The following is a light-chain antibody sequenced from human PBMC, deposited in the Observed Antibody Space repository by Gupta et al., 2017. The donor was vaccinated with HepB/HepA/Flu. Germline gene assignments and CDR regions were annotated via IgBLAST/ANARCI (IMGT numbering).Light chain of an antibody. CDR1: QGINRF. CDR2: AAS. J-gene: IGKJ4*01. Sequence: IHLTHSPPSLPASGGDRVTITCRASQGINRFLAWYQQKPGNAPKLLIYAASVLQSGVPSRFSGSGSGTEFTLTISSLQPEDFATYYCQQLNTSPLTFGGGTKVEIK. V-gene: IGKV1-9*01. CDR3: QQLNTSPLT.